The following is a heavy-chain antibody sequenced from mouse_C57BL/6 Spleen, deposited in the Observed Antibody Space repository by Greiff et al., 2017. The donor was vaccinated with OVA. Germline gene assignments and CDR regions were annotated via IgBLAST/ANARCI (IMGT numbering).Heavy chain of an antibody. J-gene: IGHJ1*03. CDR3: ARLRVEDWYFDV. Sequence: QVQLKESGAELARPGASVKLSCKASGYTFTSYGISWVKQRTGQGLEWIGEIYPRSGNTYYNEKFKGKATLTADKSSSTAYMELRSLTSEDSAVYFCARLRVEDWYFDVWGTGTTVTVSS. D-gene: IGHD1-3*01. CDR2: IYPRSGNT. CDR1: GYTFTSYG. V-gene: IGHV1-81*01.